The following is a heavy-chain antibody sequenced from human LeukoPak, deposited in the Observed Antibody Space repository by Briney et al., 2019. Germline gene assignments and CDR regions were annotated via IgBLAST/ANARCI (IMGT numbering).Heavy chain of an antibody. CDR3: ARDSDYYGSGSYYPAHSLDY. CDR2: ILYDGSNK. V-gene: IGHV3-30*03. D-gene: IGHD3-10*01. CDR1: EFTFSSYA. J-gene: IGHJ4*02. Sequence: PGRSLRLSCAASEFTFSSYAMHWVRQAPGKGLEWVAVILYDGSNKKYADSVKGRFTISRDNSENKLYLQMNSLRAEDTAVYYCARDSDYYGSGSYYPAHSLDYWGQGTLVTVSS.